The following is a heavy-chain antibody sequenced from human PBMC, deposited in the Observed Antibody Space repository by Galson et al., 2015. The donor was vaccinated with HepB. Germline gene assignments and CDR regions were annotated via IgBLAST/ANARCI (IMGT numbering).Heavy chain of an antibody. J-gene: IGHJ6*02. V-gene: IGHV3-33*01. CDR3: ARSPPKYEPHFYYYGMDV. CDR2: IWYDGSVE. CDR1: GFSFSTYG. Sequence: SLRLSCAASGFSFSTYGMHWVRQAPGKGLEWVAVIWYDGSVELYADSVEGRFTISRANSKNTLFLQMNSLTAEDTAVYYCARSPPKYEPHFYYYGMDVWGRGTTVTVSS. D-gene: IGHD1-14*01.